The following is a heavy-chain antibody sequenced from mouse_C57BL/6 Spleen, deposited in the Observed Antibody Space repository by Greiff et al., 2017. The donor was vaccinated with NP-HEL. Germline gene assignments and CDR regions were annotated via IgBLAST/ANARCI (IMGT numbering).Heavy chain of an antibody. J-gene: IGHJ4*01. Sequence: EVKLVESGGGLVKPGGSLKLSCAASGFTFSDYGMHWVRQAPEKGLEWVAYISSGSSTIYYADTVKGRFTISRDNAKNTLFLQMTSLRSEDTAMYYCARVGGLRRPYAMDYWGQGTSVTVSS. CDR2: ISSGSSTI. CDR1: GFTFSDYG. CDR3: ARVGGLRRPYAMDY. V-gene: IGHV5-17*01. D-gene: IGHD2-4*01.